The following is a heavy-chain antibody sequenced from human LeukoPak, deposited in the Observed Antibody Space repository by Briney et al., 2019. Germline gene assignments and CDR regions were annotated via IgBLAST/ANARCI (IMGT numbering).Heavy chain of an antibody. CDR3: ARRIAVAGTVDY. CDR1: GGSFSGYY. J-gene: IGHJ4*02. Sequence: SETLSLTCAVYGGSFSGYYLSWIRQPPGKGLEWIGEINHSGSTNYNPSLKSRVTISVDTSKNQFSLKLSSVTAADTAVYYCARRIAVAGTVDYWGQGTLVTVSS. D-gene: IGHD6-19*01. V-gene: IGHV4-34*01. CDR2: INHSGST.